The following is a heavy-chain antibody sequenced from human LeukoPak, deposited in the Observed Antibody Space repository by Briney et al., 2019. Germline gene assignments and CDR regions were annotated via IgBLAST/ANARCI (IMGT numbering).Heavy chain of an antibody. Sequence: PGGSLRLSCAASGFTFSSYSMNWVRQAPGKGLEWVSYISSSSSTIYYADSVKGRFTISRDNAKNSLYLQMNSLRAEDTAVYYCARDEDDYSNYAFDYWGQGTLVTVSS. J-gene: IGHJ4*02. CDR2: ISSSSSTI. CDR3: ARDEDDYSNYAFDY. CDR1: GFTFSSYS. D-gene: IGHD4-11*01. V-gene: IGHV3-48*01.